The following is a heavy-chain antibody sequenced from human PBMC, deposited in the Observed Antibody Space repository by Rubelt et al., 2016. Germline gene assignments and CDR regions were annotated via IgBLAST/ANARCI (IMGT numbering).Heavy chain of an antibody. D-gene: IGHD4-17*01. CDR2: VDPRDSYA. J-gene: IGHJ5*02. CDR3: ARVTTVTNDNWFDP. CDR1: GYSFSNHW. V-gene: IGHV5-10-1*03. Sequence: EVQLVQSGPELKKPGDSLRISCKGSGYSFSNHWITWVRQTPGIGLEWMGRVDPRDSYAHYGPSFQGHVTISTDKSIDTAYLQWSSRKASDTAMYYCARVTTVTNDNWFDPWGQGTLVTVSS.